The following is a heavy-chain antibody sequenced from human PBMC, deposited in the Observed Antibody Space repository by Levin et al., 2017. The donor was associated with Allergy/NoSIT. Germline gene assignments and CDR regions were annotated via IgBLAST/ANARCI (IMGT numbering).Heavy chain of an antibody. V-gene: IGHV3-13*01. CDR1: GFTFSRYD. CDR2: IGTAGDT. J-gene: IGHJ6*02. D-gene: IGHD4-23*01. CDR3: ARDGGGNTGGYYYYSMDV. Sequence: GGSLRLSCAASGFTFSRYDMHWVRQTTGKGLEWVSTIGTAGDTYYPDSVRGRFTISRENAKNSLYLQMNSLRAGDTAVYYCARDGGGNTGGYYYYSMDVWGQGTTVTVSS.